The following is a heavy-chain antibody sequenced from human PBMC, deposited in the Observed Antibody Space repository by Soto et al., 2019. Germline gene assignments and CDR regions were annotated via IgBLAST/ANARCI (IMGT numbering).Heavy chain of an antibody. V-gene: IGHV3-7*03. CDR2: IKQDGSEK. CDR3: ARINNSPPVHYGMDV. Sequence: GGSLRLSCAASGFTFSSYWMSWVRQAPGKGVEWVANIKQDGSEKYYVDSVKGRFTISRDNAKNSLYLQMNSLRAEDTAVYYCARINNSPPVHYGMDVWGQGTTVTVSS. J-gene: IGHJ6*02. CDR1: GFTFSSYW. D-gene: IGHD1-1*01.